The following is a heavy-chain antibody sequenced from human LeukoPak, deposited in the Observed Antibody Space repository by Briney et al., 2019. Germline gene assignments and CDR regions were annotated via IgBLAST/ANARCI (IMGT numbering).Heavy chain of an antibody. J-gene: IGHJ4*02. V-gene: IGHV3-23*01. CDR2: ITESGGAT. CDR3: ARDQRWELNALDF. CDR1: GFTFSSYA. D-gene: IGHD1-26*01. Sequence: GGSLRLSCAASGFTFSSYAMSWVRQAPGKGLDWVSAITESGGATYYPDSVKGRFTISRDNAKNSLYLQMNSLRAEDTAVYYCARDQRWELNALDFWGQGTLVTVSS.